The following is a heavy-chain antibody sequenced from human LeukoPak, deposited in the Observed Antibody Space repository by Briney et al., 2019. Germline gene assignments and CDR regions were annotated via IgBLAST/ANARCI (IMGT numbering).Heavy chain of an antibody. J-gene: IGHJ4*02. D-gene: IGHD3-10*01. CDR2: IYYTVST. CDR1: GGSISPYY. Sequence: SETLSLTCTVSGGSISPYYWSWIRQPPGRGLEWIGCIYYTVSTNYNPSLKSRVTISLDTSKNQFSLKLSSVTAADTAVYYCARYGSGSYRQFDFWGQGTLVTVSS. CDR3: ARYGSGSYRQFDF. V-gene: IGHV4-59*01.